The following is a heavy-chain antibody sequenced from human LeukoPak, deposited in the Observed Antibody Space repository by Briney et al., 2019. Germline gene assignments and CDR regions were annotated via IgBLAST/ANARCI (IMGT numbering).Heavy chain of an antibody. V-gene: IGHV3-9*01. CDR1: GFTFDDYA. J-gene: IGHJ4*02. CDR2: ISWNSGSI. D-gene: IGHD1-1*01. Sequence: LRLSCAASGFTFDDYAMHWVRQAPGKGLEWVSGISWNSGSIGYADSVKGRFTISRDNAKNSLYLQMNSLRAEDTALYYCAKAQTGTSSSFDYWGQGTLVTVSS. CDR3: AKAQTGTSSSFDY.